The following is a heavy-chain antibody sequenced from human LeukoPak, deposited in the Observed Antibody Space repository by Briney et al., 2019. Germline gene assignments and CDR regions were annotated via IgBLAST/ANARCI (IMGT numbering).Heavy chain of an antibody. J-gene: IGHJ5*02. V-gene: IGHV1-2*02. Sequence: ASVKVSCKSSGYTFTGYYMHWVRQAPGQGLEWMGWINPDSGGTNFAQKFQGRVAMTRDTSISTAYMELSRLRSDDTAVYYCGRASDPWLQLTWGQGTLVTVSS. D-gene: IGHD5-24*01. CDR2: INPDSGGT. CDR1: GYTFTGYY. CDR3: GRASDPWLQLT.